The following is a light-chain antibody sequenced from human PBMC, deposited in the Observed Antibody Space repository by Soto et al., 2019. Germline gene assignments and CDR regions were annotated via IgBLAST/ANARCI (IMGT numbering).Light chain of an antibody. CDR2: SNY. CDR1: SSNIESNT. V-gene: IGLV1-44*01. Sequence: QSVLTQPPSASGTPGQRVTISCSGSSSNIESNTVTWYQHLPGTAPKLVIYSNYDRPSGVPDRFSGSTSGTSASLVIRGLQSEDEADYYCAAWDDILNGYVFGGGTTSPS. CDR3: AAWDDILNGYV. J-gene: IGLJ1*01.